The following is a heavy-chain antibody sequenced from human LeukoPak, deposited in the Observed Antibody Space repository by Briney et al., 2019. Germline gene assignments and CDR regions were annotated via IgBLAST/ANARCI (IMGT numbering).Heavy chain of an antibody. CDR1: GGSISSYY. CDR2: IYYSGST. Sequence: SETLSLTCTVSGGSISSYYWSWIRQPPGKGLEWIGYIYYSGSTNYNPSLKSRVTISVDTSKNQFSLKLSSVTAADTAVYYCARVGGYTAMVTWRYYFDYWGQGTLDTVSS. V-gene: IGHV4-59*01. CDR3: ARVGGYTAMVTWRYYFDY. J-gene: IGHJ4*02. D-gene: IGHD5-18*01.